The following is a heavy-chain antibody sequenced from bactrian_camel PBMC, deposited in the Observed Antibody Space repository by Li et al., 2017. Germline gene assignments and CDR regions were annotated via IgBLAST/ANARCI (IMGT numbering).Heavy chain of an antibody. J-gene: IGHJ6*01. Sequence: QVQLVESGGGSVRVGESLRLSCAASGHTGTGYCMGWSRRAPGKEREGVAAFDLGGRSSYADSVKGRFTISKDSAKNTIYLQMNSLEPEDTAMYYCAAEQEYCNSGYPGLVAFGYWGQGTQVTVS. CDR2: FDLGGRS. D-gene: IGHD2*01. V-gene: IGHV3S55*01. CDR3: AAEQEYCNSGYPGLVAFGY. CDR1: GHTGTGYC.